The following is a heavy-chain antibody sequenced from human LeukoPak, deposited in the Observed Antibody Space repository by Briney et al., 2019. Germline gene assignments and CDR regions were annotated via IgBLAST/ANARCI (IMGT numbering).Heavy chain of an antibody. J-gene: IGHJ4*02. D-gene: IGHD6-19*01. CDR2: RYYSGGS. Sequence: SETLSLTCTVSGGYISSSSYYWGWIRQPPGKGLEWIGSRYYSGGSYNYPSLRSRITISVDTSKNQFSLKVSSVTAADTAVYYCSRDPDSSGWYNLDYWGQGTLVTVSS. CDR3: SRDPDSSGWYNLDY. CDR1: GGYISSSSYY. V-gene: IGHV4-39*07.